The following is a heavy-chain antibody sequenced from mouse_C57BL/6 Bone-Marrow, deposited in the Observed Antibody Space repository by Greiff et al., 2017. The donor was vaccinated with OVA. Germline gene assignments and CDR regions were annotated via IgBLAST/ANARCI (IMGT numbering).Heavy chain of an antibody. J-gene: IGHJ2*01. CDR2: IDPSDSYT. D-gene: IGHD2-2*01. Sequence: QVQLQQPGAELVKPGASVKLSCKASGYTFTSYWMQWVKQRPGQGLEWIGEIDPSDSYTNYNQKFKGKATLTVDTSSSTAYMQLSSLTSEDSAVYYCARGHMVTTYYFDYWGQGTTLTVSS. V-gene: IGHV1-50*01. CDR3: ARGHMVTTYYFDY. CDR1: GYTFTSYW.